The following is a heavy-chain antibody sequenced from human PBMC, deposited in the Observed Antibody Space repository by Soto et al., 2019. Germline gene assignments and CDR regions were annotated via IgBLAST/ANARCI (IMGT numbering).Heavy chain of an antibody. V-gene: IGHV3-30*04. Sequence: GSLRLSCTASGFSFSTYAMYWVRQAPGKGLEWVAIISYDGSNAQYADSVKGRFTVARDNSKNTLYLQMHSLTAEDTAVYYCARDGGGFGELLLNSYDAFDLWGQGKLVTV. D-gene: IGHD3-10*01. CDR3: ARDGGGFGELLLNSYDAFDL. J-gene: IGHJ3*01. CDR2: ISYDGSNA. CDR1: GFSFSTYA.